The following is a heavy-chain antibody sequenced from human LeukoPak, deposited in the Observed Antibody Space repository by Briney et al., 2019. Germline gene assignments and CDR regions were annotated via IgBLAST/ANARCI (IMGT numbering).Heavy chain of an antibody. Sequence: GGSLRLSCAASGFTFSSYAMSWVRQAPGKGLEWVSAISGSGGSTYYADSVKGRFTISRDNAENSLFMQMNSLRDEDTAVYYCARARGAGPGAHFDYWGQGTLVTVSS. J-gene: IGHJ4*02. D-gene: IGHD3-10*01. CDR2: ISGSGGST. CDR1: GFTFSSYA. V-gene: IGHV3-23*01. CDR3: ARARGAGPGAHFDY.